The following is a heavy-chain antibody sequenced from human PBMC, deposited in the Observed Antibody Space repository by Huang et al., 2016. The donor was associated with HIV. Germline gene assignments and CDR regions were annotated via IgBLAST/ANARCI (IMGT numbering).Heavy chain of an antibody. J-gene: IGHJ4*02. V-gene: IGHV3-30*18. CDR1: GFTRSGFG. D-gene: IGHD2-15*01. Sequence: QLQLVESGGGVVQPGTSLRVSCAASGFTRSGFGMHWVRQTPGKGLEWVAGISYDGSSQLYAGSGKGRFTISRDNSDNTLDLQMNSLRPDDTGFYYCAKESRWFSSLDHWGQGILVTVSS. CDR2: ISYDGSSQ. CDR3: AKESRWFSSLDH.